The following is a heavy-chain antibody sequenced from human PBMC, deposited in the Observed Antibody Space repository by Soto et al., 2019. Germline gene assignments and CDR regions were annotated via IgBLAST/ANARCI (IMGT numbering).Heavy chain of an antibody. Sequence: PGESLKISCKASGYIVGNYCIGWVRQVPGKGLEWMGIIWPGDSDTRYSPSFEGHVAITVDKSINTAYLQWGSLKASDTATYYCARHGSIGARQNFFDVWGQGTLVTVSS. D-gene: IGHD6-6*01. V-gene: IGHV5-51*01. CDR1: GYIVGNYC. J-gene: IGHJ5*02. CDR3: ARHGSIGARQNFFDV. CDR2: IWPGDSDT.